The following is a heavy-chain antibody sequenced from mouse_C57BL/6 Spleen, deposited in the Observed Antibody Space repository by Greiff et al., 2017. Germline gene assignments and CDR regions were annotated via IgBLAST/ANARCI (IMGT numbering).Heavy chain of an antibody. J-gene: IGHJ4*01. CDR2: IYPGDGDT. Sequence: QVQLQQSGPELVKPGASVKISCKASGYAFSSSWMNWVKQRPGKGLEWIGRIYPGDGDTNYNGKFKGKATLTADKSSSTAYMQLSSLTSEDSAVYFCAREGTDGYYSPYYYAMDYWGQGTSVTVSS. V-gene: IGHV1-82*01. CDR3: AREGTDGYYSPYYYAMDY. D-gene: IGHD2-3*01. CDR1: GYAFSSSW.